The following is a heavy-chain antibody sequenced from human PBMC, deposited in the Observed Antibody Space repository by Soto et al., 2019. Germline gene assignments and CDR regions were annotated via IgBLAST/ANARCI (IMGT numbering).Heavy chain of an antibody. CDR1: GFTFSDYY. CDR2: ISSSGYI. Sequence: PGGSLRLSCAASGFTFSDYYMSWIRQAPGKGLEWVSYISSSGYIFSTDSVRGRFTISRDNSKNTLYLLMNSLSAEDTAVYYCTTPQSRYYYDSSGYIDYWGQGTLVTVSS. D-gene: IGHD3-22*01. V-gene: IGHV3-11*01. CDR3: TTPQSRYYYDSSGYIDY. J-gene: IGHJ4*02.